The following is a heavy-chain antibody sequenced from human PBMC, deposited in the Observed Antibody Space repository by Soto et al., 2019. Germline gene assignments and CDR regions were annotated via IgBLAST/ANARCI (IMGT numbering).Heavy chain of an antibody. J-gene: IGHJ6*02. CDR2: ISAYNGNT. V-gene: IGHV1-18*04. D-gene: IGHD2-15*01. CDR3: ARAGHCSGGSCYYYYYGMDV. CDR1: GYTFTSYG. Sequence: QVQLVQSGAEVKKPGASVKVSCKASGYTFTSYGISWVRQAPGQGLEWMGWISAYNGNTNYAQKLQGRVTMTTVTSTSTAYMELRSLRSDDTAVYYCARAGHCSGGSCYYYYYGMDVWGQGTTVTVSS.